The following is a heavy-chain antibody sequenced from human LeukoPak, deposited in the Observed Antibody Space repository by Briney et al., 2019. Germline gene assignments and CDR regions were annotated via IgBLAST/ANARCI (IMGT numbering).Heavy chain of an antibody. J-gene: IGHJ4*02. D-gene: IGHD3-22*01. CDR3: AREGDLYDRSTSSQFDY. Sequence: GGSLRLSCAASGLTFRSFEMNWVRQAPGKGLEWVSYISGTGAAMYYADSVKGRFTISRDNAKNSLYLQMNSLRAEDTAVYYCAREGDLYDRSTSSQFDYWGQGTLVTVSS. CDR1: GLTFRSFE. CDR2: ISGTGAAM. V-gene: IGHV3-48*03.